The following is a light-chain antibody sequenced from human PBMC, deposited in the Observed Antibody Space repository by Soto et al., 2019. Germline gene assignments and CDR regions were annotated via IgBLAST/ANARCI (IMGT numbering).Light chain of an antibody. J-gene: IGLJ2*01. CDR3: SSYAGGNTVV. Sequence: QSVLTQPPSASGSPGQSVTISCSGTSSDVGGYGYVSWYQQRPGEAPKLMIYEVTQWPSGVPDRFSGSKSGITASLTVSGLQADDEADYYCSSYAGGNTVVFGGGTKLTVL. CDR2: EVT. V-gene: IGLV2-8*01. CDR1: SSDVGGYGY.